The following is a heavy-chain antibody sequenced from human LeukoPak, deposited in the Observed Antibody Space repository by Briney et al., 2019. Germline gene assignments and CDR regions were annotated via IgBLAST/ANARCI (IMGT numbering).Heavy chain of an antibody. CDR1: GLTFSNYW. V-gene: IGHV3-74*01. J-gene: IGHJ4*02. CDR2: INSDGSFT. CDR3: ARGSSDWYGIDY. Sequence: GGSLRLSCAASGLTFSNYWMHWVRQVSGKGLGWVSGINSDGSFTIYADSVKGRFTISRDNAKNTLYLQMNSLRAEDTALYYCARGSSDWYGIDYWGQGILVPVSS. D-gene: IGHD6-19*01.